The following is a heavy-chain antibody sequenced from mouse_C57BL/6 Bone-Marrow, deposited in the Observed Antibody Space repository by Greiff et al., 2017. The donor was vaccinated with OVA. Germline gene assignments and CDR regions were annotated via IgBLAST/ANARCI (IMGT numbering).Heavy chain of an antibody. J-gene: IGHJ4*01. Sequence: VQLQQSGAELVRPGTSVKLSCKASGYAFTNYLIEWVKQRPGQGLEWIGVINPGSGGTNYNEKFKGKATLTADKSSSTAYMQLSSLTSEDSAVYFCARDGNYAWDYYAMDYWGQGTSVTVSS. CDR1: GYAFTNYL. CDR2: INPGSGGT. D-gene: IGHD2-1*01. V-gene: IGHV1-54*01. CDR3: ARDGNYAWDYYAMDY.